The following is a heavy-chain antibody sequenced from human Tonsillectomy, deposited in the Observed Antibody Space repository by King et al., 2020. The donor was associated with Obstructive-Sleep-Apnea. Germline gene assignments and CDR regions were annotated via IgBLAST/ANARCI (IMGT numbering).Heavy chain of an antibody. D-gene: IGHD6-13*01. Sequence: TLKESGPTLVKPTQNLTLTCTFSGFSLSTAGVAVGWVRQPPRKALEWLAIIHWDGDNDYSSPLKGRLTITKDTPKNQVVLTMTNMDPVDTGTYYCARSEAASVTGTGGFDYWGQGTLVTVSS. J-gene: IGHJ4*02. V-gene: IGHV2-5*02. CDR2: IHWDGDN. CDR1: GFSLSTAGVA. CDR3: ARSEAASVTGTGGFDY.